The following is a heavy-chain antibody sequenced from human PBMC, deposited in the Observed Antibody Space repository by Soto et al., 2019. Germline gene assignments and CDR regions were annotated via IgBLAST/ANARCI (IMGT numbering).Heavy chain of an antibody. CDR3: ARDYYGSGNYPYFDY. J-gene: IGHJ4*02. CDR2: IWSDESNK. D-gene: IGHD3-10*01. CDR1: GSSFSSYG. Sequence: GGSLRLSCAASGSSFSSYGIHWVRQAPGKGLEWVAVIWSDESNKYYADSVKGRFTISRDNSRNTLYLQMNSLRAEDTAVYYCARDYYGSGNYPYFDYWGQGTLVTVSS. V-gene: IGHV3-33*08.